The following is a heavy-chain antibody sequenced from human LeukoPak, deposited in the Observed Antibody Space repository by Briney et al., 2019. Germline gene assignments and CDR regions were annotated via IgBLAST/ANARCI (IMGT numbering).Heavy chain of an antibody. Sequence: GGSLRLSCAASGFTFSNAWMSWVRQAPGKGLEWVSVIYSGGSTYYADSVKGRFTISRDNSKNTLYLQMNSLRAEDTAVYYCAREVTPGAPFDYWGQGTLVTVSS. V-gene: IGHV3-66*01. CDR3: AREVTPGAPFDY. J-gene: IGHJ4*02. D-gene: IGHD2-15*01. CDR1: GFTFSNAW. CDR2: IYSGGST.